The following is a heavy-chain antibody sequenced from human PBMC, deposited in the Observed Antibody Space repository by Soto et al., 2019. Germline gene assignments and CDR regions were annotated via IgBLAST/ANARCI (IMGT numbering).Heavy chain of an antibody. CDR3: ARDRWQWLVWEAVGWFDP. V-gene: IGHV1-18*01. CDR1: GGTFSSYA. CDR2: ISAYNGNT. D-gene: IGHD6-19*01. Sequence: ASVKVSCKASGGTFSSYAISWVRQAPGQGLEWMGWISAYNGNTNYAQKLQGRVTMTTDTSTSTASMELRSLRSDDTAGYYCARDRWQWLVWEAVGWFDPWGQGTLVTVSS. J-gene: IGHJ5*02.